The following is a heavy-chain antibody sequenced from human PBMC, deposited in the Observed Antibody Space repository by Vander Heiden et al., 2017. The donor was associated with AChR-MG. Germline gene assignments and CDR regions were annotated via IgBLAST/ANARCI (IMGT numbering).Heavy chain of an antibody. CDR2: INRDTGGT. J-gene: IGHJ4*01. Sequence: QVQLVHSGAEVKKLGASVQLSCQSSGYTFTGFYMHWVRTPPGQRLEVMGWINRDTGGTTYVQNCQGRVTMTREKYTTIAYMELSSMRDDDTGMYYCGKDYYGSGSYVDYWG. CDR3: GKDYYGSGSYVDY. D-gene: IGHD3-10*01. CDR1: GYTFTGFY. V-gene: IGHV1-2*02.